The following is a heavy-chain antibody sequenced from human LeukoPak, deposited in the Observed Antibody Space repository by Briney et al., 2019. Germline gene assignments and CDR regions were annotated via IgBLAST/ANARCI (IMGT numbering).Heavy chain of an antibody. J-gene: IGHJ4*02. D-gene: IGHD6-13*01. Sequence: KPSQTLSLTCTVSGGSITSGNYYWSWIRQAPGKGLEWIGYIYKSGDTYSNPSLKSRATVSMDRSRTQFSLNLRSVTAADTAVYYCARLIAADPQLDCWGQGTLVTVSS. CDR3: ARLIAADPQLDC. CDR2: IYKSGDT. CDR1: GGSITSGNYY. V-gene: IGHV4-30-2*01.